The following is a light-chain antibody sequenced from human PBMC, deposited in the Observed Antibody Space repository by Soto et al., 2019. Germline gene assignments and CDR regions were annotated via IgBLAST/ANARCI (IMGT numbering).Light chain of an antibody. V-gene: IGKV1D-16*01. CDR1: QDLGRW. CDR2: GAY. J-gene: IGKJ5*01. CDR3: QQYNSYYT. Sequence: DIQVTQSPSSLSASVGDTVTITCRSSQDLGRWLSWYQQKPGKAPKIVIFGAYSLQSGVPSRFSGSGSGTEFTLTISSLQPDDFATYYCQQYNSYYTFGQGTRLEIK.